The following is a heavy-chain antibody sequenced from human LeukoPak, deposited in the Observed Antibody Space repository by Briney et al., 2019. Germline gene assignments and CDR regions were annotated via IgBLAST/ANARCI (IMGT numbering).Heavy chain of an antibody. V-gene: IGHV3-48*01. CDR1: GFAFNSYS. CDR3: ARDPAVTTFFDY. Sequence: GGSLRLSCAASGFAFNSYSMNWVRQAPGKGLEWLSSISSSSTTIYYADSVKGRFTISRDNAKNSLFLQMNSLRVEDTAVYYCARDPAVTTFFDYWGQGTLVTVSS. CDR2: ISSSSTTI. J-gene: IGHJ4*02. D-gene: IGHD4-17*01.